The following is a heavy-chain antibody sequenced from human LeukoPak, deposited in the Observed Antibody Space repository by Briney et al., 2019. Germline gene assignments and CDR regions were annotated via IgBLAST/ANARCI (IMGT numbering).Heavy chain of an antibody. J-gene: IGHJ3*02. Sequence: SETLSLTCAVYGGSFSGYYWSWIRQPPGKGLEWIGYIYYSGSTNYNPSLKSRVTISVDTSKNQFSLKLSSVTAADTAVYYCAREIHFDAFDIWGQGTMVTVSS. D-gene: IGHD3-3*02. CDR3: AREIHFDAFDI. CDR1: GGSFSGYY. V-gene: IGHV4-59*01. CDR2: IYYSGST.